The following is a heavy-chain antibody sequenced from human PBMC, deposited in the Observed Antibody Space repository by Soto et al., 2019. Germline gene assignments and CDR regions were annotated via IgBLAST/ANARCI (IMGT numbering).Heavy chain of an antibody. J-gene: IGHJ4*02. V-gene: IGHV3-15*04. CDR2: ISYDGSKTETGTT. D-gene: IGHD3-10*01. CDR1: RFTFSSYA. Sequence: TGGSLRLSCAASRFTFSSYAMHWVRQAPGKGLEWVAVISYDGSKTETGTTDYAAPVKGRFTISRHDSKNTLYLQMDSLKTEDTAVYYCTTDLGYYGSGSDTSFDYWGQGTVVTVSS. CDR3: TTDLGYYGSGSDTSFDY.